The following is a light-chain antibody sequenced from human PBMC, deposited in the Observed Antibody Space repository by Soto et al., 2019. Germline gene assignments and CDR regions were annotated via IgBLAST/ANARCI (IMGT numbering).Light chain of an antibody. CDR1: QSVSSY. Sequence: EIVLTQSSATLSLSPGERATLSCRASQSVSSYLAWYQQKPGQAPRLLIYEASNRATGIPARFSGSGSGTDFTLTISSLEPEDFAVYYCQQRKNWPPLTFGGGTKVEIK. J-gene: IGKJ4*01. CDR3: QQRKNWPPLT. V-gene: IGKV3-11*01. CDR2: EAS.